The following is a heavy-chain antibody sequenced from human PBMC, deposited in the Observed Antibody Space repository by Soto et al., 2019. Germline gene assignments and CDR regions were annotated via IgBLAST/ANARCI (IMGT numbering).Heavy chain of an antibody. V-gene: IGHV3-7*01. CDR3: ARHHYSSGRYLWGNWYFDL. Sequence: EVQLVESGGGLVQPGGSLRLSCAASGFTFSSYWMSWVRQAPGKGLEWVANIKQDGSEKYYVDSVKGRFTITRDNAKNSLYLQMNSLRAAETAVYYCARHHYSSGRYLWGNWYFDLWGRGTLVTVSS. CDR2: IKQDGSEK. D-gene: IGHD6-19*01. J-gene: IGHJ2*01. CDR1: GFTFSSYW.